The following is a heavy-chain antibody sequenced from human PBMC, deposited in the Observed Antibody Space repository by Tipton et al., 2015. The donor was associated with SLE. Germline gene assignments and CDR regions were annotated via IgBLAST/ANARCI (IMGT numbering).Heavy chain of an antibody. J-gene: IGHJ4*02. D-gene: IGHD3-22*01. Sequence: TLSLTCAVYGGSFSGYYWSWIRQPPGKGLEWIGYIYTSGSTNYNPSLKSRVTLSVDTSKNQFSLKLSSVTAADTAVYYCARLRGDDSSSPSQVDYWGQGTLVTVSS. CDR1: GGSFSGYY. CDR2: IYTSGST. V-gene: IGHV4-4*08. CDR3: ARLRGDDSSSPSQVDY.